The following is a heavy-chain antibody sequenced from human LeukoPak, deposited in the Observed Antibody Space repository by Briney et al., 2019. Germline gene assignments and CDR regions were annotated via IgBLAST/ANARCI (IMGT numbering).Heavy chain of an antibody. CDR3: AKDQGSSDGYYYYGMDV. CDR1: GFTFSSYG. J-gene: IGHJ6*02. V-gene: IGHV3-30*18. CDR2: ISYDGSNK. D-gene: IGHD2-2*01. Sequence: GGSLRLSCAASGFTFSSYGMHRVRQAPGKGLEWVAVISYDGSNKYYADSVKGRFTISRDNSKNTLYLQMNSLRAEDTAVYYCAKDQGSSDGYYYYGMDVWGQGTTVTVSS.